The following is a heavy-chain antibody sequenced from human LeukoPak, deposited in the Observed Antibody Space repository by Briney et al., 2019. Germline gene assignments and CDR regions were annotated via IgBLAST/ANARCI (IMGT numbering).Heavy chain of an antibody. CDR1: GFTVSSNY. V-gene: IGHV3-66*01. CDR3: ARVDYDFWSGYAYFDY. D-gene: IGHD3-3*01. Sequence: GGSLRLSCAASGFTVSSNYMSWVRQAPGKGLEWVSVIYSGGSTYYADSVKGRFTISRDNSKNTLHLQMNSLRAEDTAVYYCARVDYDFWSGYAYFDYWGQGTLVTVSS. J-gene: IGHJ4*02. CDR2: IYSGGST.